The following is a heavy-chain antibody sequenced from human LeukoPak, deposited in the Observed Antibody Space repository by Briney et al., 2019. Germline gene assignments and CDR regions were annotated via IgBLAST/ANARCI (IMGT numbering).Heavy chain of an antibody. CDR2: ISGSAGNT. CDR1: GFTFSSYA. V-gene: IGHV3-23*01. D-gene: IGHD1-20*01. Sequence: PGGSLRLSCAASGFTFSSYAMTWVRQAPGKGLEWVSVISGSAGNTHYADSVQGRFTISRDNSKNTVYLEMNSLRAEDTAVYYCAKKGYNWNDCLDYWGQGTLVTVSS. CDR3: AKKGYNWNDCLDY. J-gene: IGHJ4*02.